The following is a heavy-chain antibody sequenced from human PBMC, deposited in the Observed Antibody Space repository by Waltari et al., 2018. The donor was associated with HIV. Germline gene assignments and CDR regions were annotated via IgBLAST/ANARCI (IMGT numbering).Heavy chain of an antibody. J-gene: IGHJ4*02. V-gene: IGHV3-7*01. CDR1: GFTIAANL. Sequence: EVRLVASGGRLFQAAQFLILSCAASGFTIAANLMSWVRQTPRKGLEWVANIKEDGSKEFFVDSVKGRFTISRDNAKNPLFVEMNDLTVHDTAVYFCARESTNGSHFAAWGQGTQVSVSS. CDR2: IKEDGSKE. D-gene: IGHD2-8*01. CDR3: ARESTNGSHFAA.